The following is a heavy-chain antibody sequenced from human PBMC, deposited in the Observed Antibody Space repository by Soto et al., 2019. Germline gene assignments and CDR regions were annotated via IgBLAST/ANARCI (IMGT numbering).Heavy chain of an antibody. CDR3: VKGLSSGSYYTGPSYFDY. J-gene: IGHJ4*02. CDR1: GFTFSSNA. D-gene: IGHD3-10*01. V-gene: IGHV3-64D*06. CDR2: ISSNGGST. Sequence: VGSLRLSCSASGFTFSSNAMHWVRQAPGKGLEYVSAISSNGGSTYYADSVKGRFTISRDNSKNTLYLQMSSLTAEDTAIYYCVKGLSSGSYYTGPSYFDYWGQGTLVTVSS.